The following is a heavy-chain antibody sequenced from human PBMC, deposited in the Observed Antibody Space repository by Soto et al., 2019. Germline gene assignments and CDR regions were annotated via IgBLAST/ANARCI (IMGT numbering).Heavy chain of an antibody. Sequence: GGALRVACAGPAVTFKKPSMHLVRQIPGKGQVWVSRINGDGSFTSYGDAVKGRFTISRDNAKNTLSLQMNSLRAEDTAVYYCAREIYDDYDSSGFDHWGQGTLVTVSS. D-gene: IGHD3-22*01. CDR1: AVTFKKPS. V-gene: IGHV3-74*01. J-gene: IGHJ4*02. CDR2: INGDGSFT. CDR3: AREIYDDYDSSGFDH.